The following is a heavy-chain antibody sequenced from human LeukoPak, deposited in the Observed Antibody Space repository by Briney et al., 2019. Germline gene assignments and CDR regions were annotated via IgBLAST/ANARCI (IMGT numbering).Heavy chain of an antibody. Sequence: GGSLRLSCLTSGFTLSTNATSWVRQAPGKGLEWISGISGSGASTYYADSVKGRLTISRDDSRNTLYLQMNSLRGDDTAVYYCAKDVGKWESLHFFDYWGQGTLVTVSS. CDR2: ISGSGAST. V-gene: IGHV3-23*01. CDR3: AKDVGKWESLHFFDY. CDR1: GFTLSTNA. J-gene: IGHJ4*02. D-gene: IGHD1-26*01.